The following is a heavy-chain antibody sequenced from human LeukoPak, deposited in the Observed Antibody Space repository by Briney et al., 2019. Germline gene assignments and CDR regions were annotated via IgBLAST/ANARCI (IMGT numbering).Heavy chain of an antibody. D-gene: IGHD4/OR15-4a*01. Sequence: GGSLRLSCAASGFTFSSYWMHWVRQAPGKGLVWVSRISNDGSHTLYADSVKGRFTISRDNSKNTLYLQMNSLRAEDTAVYYCARRAGAYSHPYDYWGQGTLVTVSS. CDR3: ARRAGAYSHPYDY. CDR1: GFTFSSYW. J-gene: IGHJ4*02. V-gene: IGHV3-74*01. CDR2: ISNDGSHT.